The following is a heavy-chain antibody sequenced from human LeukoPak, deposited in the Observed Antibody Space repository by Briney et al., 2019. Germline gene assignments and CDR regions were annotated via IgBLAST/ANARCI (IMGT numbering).Heavy chain of an antibody. V-gene: IGHV3-49*04. J-gene: IGHJ4*02. CDR1: RFTFSTYA. CDR2: IRSKAYGGTT. D-gene: IGHD2-21*02. Sequence: GGSLRLSCAASRFTFSTYAMSWVRQAPGKGLEWVGFIRSKAYGGTTEYAASVKGRFTISRDDSKSIAYLQMNSLRTEDTAVYYCTTQAAYCGGDCYPDFDYWGQGTLVTVSS. CDR3: TTQAAYCGGDCYPDFDY.